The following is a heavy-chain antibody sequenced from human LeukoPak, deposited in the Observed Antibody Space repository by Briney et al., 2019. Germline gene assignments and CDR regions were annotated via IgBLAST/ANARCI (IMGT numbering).Heavy chain of an antibody. CDR2: ISGSGGST. J-gene: IGHJ4*02. CDR3: AKDREGDYYGSGTYNY. D-gene: IGHD3-10*01. V-gene: IGHV3-23*01. Sequence: AGSLRLSCAASGFTFSSYAMGWVRQAQGKGLEWVSAISGSGGSTYYADSGKGRFTSSRDNSENTLYLQMNSLRAEDTAVYYCAKDREGDYYGSGTYNYWGQGTLVTVSS. CDR1: GFTFSSYA.